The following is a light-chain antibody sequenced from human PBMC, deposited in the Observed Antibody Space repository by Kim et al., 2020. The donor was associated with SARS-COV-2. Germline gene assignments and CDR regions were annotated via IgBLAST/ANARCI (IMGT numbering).Light chain of an antibody. CDR2: GNN. CDR1: SSNIGAGYD. CDR3: QSYDSSLNNVI. Sequence: QSVLTQPPSVSGAPGQRVIISCTGSSSNIGAGYDVHWYQQLPGTAPKLLIYGNNNRPSGVPDRFSGSKPGTSASLAITGLQAEDEADYYCQSYDSSLNNVIFGGGTKVTVL. J-gene: IGLJ2*01. V-gene: IGLV1-40*01.